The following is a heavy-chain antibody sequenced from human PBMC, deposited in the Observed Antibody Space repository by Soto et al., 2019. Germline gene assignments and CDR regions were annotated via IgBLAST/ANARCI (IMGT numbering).Heavy chain of an antibody. D-gene: IGHD6-19*01. CDR2: ISGSGGST. Sequence: GGSLRLSCAASGFTFSSYAMSWVRQAPGKGLEWVSAISGSGGSTYYADSVKGRFTISRDNSKNTLYLQMNSLRAEDTAVYYCARVSSGWYYFDYWGQGTLVTVSS. CDR1: GFTFSSYA. J-gene: IGHJ4*02. CDR3: ARVSSGWYYFDY. V-gene: IGHV3-23*01.